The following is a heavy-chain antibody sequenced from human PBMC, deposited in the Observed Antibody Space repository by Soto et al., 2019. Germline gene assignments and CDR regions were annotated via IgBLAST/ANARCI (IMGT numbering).Heavy chain of an antibody. CDR3: ARGQRFSDWFDP. D-gene: IGHD3-3*01. J-gene: IGHJ5*02. CDR2: IYSSGST. Sequence: PSETLSPTFPVTRGNPRGYYWSWLPQAAGGGLEWIGRIYSSGSTNYNPSLKSRVTISLDTSMSHFSLRLRSVSAADTAVYYCARGQRFSDWFDPWGQGTLVTVSS. CDR1: RGNPRGYY. V-gene: IGHV4-4*07.